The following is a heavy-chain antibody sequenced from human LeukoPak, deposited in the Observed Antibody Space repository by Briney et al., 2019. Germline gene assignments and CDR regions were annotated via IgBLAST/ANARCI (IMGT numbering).Heavy chain of an antibody. Sequence: GGSLRLSCAASGFTFSNYEMHWVRQAPGKGLEWVSYISSSGSDIYYADSVKGRFTISRDNAKNSLFLQMNSLRAEDTAIYYCAFVPRAYYYYMDVWGKGTTVTVSS. CDR3: AFVPRAYYYYMDV. CDR2: ISSSGSDI. J-gene: IGHJ6*03. V-gene: IGHV3-48*03. CDR1: GFTFSNYE. D-gene: IGHD6-6*01.